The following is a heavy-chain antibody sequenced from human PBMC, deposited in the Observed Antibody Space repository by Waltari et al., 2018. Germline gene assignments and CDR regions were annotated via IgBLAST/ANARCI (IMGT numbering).Heavy chain of an antibody. D-gene: IGHD3-10*02. CDR3: ARGSAAYVRFWDL. CDR1: GLSLSATW. Sequence: EAQLMESGGGLVQPGGSLGLSCAASGLSLSATWMTWVRRAPGKGLEWVANIKWDGSAAWYTESMSGRFIISRDNAKNSVFLQMSSPTADDTATYYCARGSAAYVRFWDLWGQGTVVTVSS. J-gene: IGHJ5*02. V-gene: IGHV3-7*03. CDR2: IKWDGSAA.